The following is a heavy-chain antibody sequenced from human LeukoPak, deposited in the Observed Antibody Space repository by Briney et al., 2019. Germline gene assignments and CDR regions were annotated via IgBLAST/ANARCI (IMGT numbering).Heavy chain of an antibody. J-gene: IGHJ4*02. D-gene: IGHD3-9*01. CDR2: IFSGGNT. CDR3: ARPQLGSSAGYVDY. CDR1: GDSISSSSYY. Sequence: SATLSLTCTVSGDSISSSSYYWVWIRQSPGKGLEWIVSIFSGGNTYYNPSLNSRVSISIDTSKNQFSLRLSSVTAADTAFYFCARPQLGSSAGYVDYWGQGILVTVSS. V-gene: IGHV4-39*01.